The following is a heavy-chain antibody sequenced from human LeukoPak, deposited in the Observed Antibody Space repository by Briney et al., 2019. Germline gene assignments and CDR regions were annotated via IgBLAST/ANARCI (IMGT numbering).Heavy chain of an antibody. CDR2: IYYSGST. Sequence: SETLSLTCTVSGGSISSYYWSWIRQPAGKGLEWIGYIYYSGSTNYNPSLKSRVTISVDTSKNQFSLKLSSVTAADTAVYYCARDLLGHWFDPWGQGTLVTVSS. V-gene: IGHV4-59*01. CDR3: ARDLLGHWFDP. CDR1: GGSISSYY. J-gene: IGHJ5*02. D-gene: IGHD2/OR15-2a*01.